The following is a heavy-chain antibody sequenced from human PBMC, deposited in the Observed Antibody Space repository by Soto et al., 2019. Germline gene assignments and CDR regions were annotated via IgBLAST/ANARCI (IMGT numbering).Heavy chain of an antibody. Sequence: QVQLQESGPGLVKPSQTLSLTCTVSGDSINRGGYFWSWIRQHPGKGLEWIGYIYYSGTTYYNPSLKSRLTISTDMSKMQLSLQLSSVTAADTAVYYCARSPYYYDSSGYRAFDPWGQGTLVTVSS. CDR1: GDSINRGGYF. V-gene: IGHV4-31*03. CDR3: ARSPYYYDSSGYRAFDP. D-gene: IGHD3-22*01. CDR2: IYYSGTT. J-gene: IGHJ5*02.